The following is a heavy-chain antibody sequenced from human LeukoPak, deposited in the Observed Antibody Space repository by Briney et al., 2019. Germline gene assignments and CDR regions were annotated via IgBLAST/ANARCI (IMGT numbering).Heavy chain of an antibody. V-gene: IGHV4-61*01. D-gene: IGHD3-10*01. Sequence: SETLSLTCTVSGDSITTDSYYWSWIPQPPGKGLEWIGYIYHNRGTSYNPSLKSRVTISVDTSKNQFSLRLSSVTAADTAVYYCARLEDVRVSMVPGLMMTPPYFDPWGQGTLVTVSS. CDR3: ARLEDVRVSMVPGLMMTPPYFDP. CDR1: GDSITTDSYY. CDR2: IYHNRGT. J-gene: IGHJ5*02.